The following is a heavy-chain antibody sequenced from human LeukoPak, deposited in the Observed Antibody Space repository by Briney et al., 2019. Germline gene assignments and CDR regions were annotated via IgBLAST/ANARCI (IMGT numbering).Heavy chain of an antibody. CDR2: IIPIFGTA. J-gene: IGHJ4*02. CDR1: GGTFSSYA. D-gene: IGHD3-3*01. V-gene: IGHV1-69*05. CDR3: AVTIFGVVITGRYYFDY. Sequence: SVKVSCKASGGTFSSYAIIWVRQAPGQGLEWMGGIIPIFGTANYAQKFQGRVTITTDESTSTAYMELSGLRSEDTAVYYCAVTIFGVVITGRYYFDYWGQGTLVTVSS.